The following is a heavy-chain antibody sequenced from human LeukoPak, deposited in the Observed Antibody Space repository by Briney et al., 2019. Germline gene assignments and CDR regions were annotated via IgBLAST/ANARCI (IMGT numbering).Heavy chain of an antibody. CDR3: ARLRYYYGSGKYFDY. D-gene: IGHD3-10*01. CDR1: GFTFSSYW. CDR2: IKQDGSEK. J-gene: IGHJ4*02. V-gene: IGHV3-7*01. Sequence: GGSLRLSCAASGFTFSSYWMSWVRQAPGKGLEWVANIKQDGSEKYYVDSVKGRFTISRDNAKNSLYLQMNSLRAEDTAVYYCARLRYYYGSGKYFDYWGQGTLVTVSS.